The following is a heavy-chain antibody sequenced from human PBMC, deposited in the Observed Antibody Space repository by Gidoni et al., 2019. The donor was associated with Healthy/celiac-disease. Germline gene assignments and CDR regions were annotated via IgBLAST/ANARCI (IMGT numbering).Heavy chain of an antibody. CDR2: IDWDDDK. V-gene: IGHV2-70*15. D-gene: IGHD5-12*01. J-gene: IGHJ6*03. CDR3: ARARRDGYNLYYYYLTV. CDR1: GFSLSTSGMC. Sequence: QVTLRESGPALVKPTQTLTRTCTCSGFSLSTSGMCVSWIRHHPGKALAWLARIDWDDDKYYSPSLKTRLTISKYTSKIQVVLTMTNMDPVDTATYYFARARRDGYNLYYYYLTVWGKGTTVTVSS.